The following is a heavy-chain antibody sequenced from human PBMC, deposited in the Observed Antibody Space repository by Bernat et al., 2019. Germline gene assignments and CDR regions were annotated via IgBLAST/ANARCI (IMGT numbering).Heavy chain of an antibody. J-gene: IGHJ6*02. D-gene: IGHD3-9*01. Sequence: EVHLVESGGGLVQPGGSLRLSCAASGFTFSNYELNWVRQAPGKGLEWGSYISSSGTTIHYASSVKGRFTISRDNAKNSLYLQMNSLRAEDTAVYYCARAHYDVSTGYYPASWYYYGMDVWGQGTTVTVSS. CDR3: ARAHYDVSTGYYPASWYYYGMDV. CDR2: ISSSGTTI. CDR1: GFTFSNYE. V-gene: IGHV3-48*03.